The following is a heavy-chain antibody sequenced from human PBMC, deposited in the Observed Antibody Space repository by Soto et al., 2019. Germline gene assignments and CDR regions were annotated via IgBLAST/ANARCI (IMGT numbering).Heavy chain of an antibody. Sequence: QLQLQESGSRLVKSSETLSLTCAVSGDTISTGGYSWAWIRQPPGKALEWIGHTHHSGNPYYHPSHKTRIIRLVDRHKNQIALKLSCVTAAQTAVYYCARETYGDFVGDFDPWGQGTLVTVAS. J-gene: IGHJ5*02. CDR3: ARETYGDFVGDFDP. CDR1: GDTISTGGYS. D-gene: IGHD4-17*01. V-gene: IGHV4-30-2*01. CDR2: THHSGNP.